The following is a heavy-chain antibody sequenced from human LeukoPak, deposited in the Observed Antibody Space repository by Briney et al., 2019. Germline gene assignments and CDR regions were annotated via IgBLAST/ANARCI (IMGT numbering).Heavy chain of an antibody. Sequence: GGSLRLSCAASGFTFSDHYMQWVRRAPGKGLEWVGRIRDKANSYTTEYAASVKGRFTISRDDSKSSMYLQMNSLKTEDTAVYYCARERWRSGSYHDAFDVWGQGTMVNVSS. V-gene: IGHV3-72*01. CDR2: IRDKANSYTT. J-gene: IGHJ3*01. D-gene: IGHD1-26*01. CDR3: ARERWRSGSYHDAFDV. CDR1: GFTFSDHY.